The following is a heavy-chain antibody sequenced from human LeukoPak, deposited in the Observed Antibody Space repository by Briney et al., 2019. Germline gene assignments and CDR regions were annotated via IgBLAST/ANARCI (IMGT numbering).Heavy chain of an antibody. V-gene: IGHV3-21*01. CDR2: ISSGSTYI. Sequence: KPGGSLRLSCAASGFTFSDYSMNWVRQAPGKGLEWVSSISSGSTYIYYADSVKGRFTISRDNAKNSLYPQMNSLRAEDTAVYYCAREVLMGPRYFDYWGQGTLVTVSS. J-gene: IGHJ4*02. CDR3: AREVLMGPRYFDY. CDR1: GFTFSDYS. D-gene: IGHD3-10*01.